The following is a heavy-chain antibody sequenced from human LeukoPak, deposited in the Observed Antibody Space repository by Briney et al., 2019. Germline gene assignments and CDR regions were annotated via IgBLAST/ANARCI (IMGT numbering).Heavy chain of an antibody. CDR3: AIIAVAGTSTDY. CDR1: GFTFSSYG. J-gene: IGHJ4*02. CDR2: IWYDGSNK. Sequence: GGSLRLSCAASGFTFSSYGMHWVRQAPGKGLEWVAVIWYDGSNKYYADSVKGRFTISRDNSKNTLYLQMNSLRAEDTAVYYCAIIAVAGTSTDYWGQGTPVTVSS. D-gene: IGHD6-19*01. V-gene: IGHV3-33*01.